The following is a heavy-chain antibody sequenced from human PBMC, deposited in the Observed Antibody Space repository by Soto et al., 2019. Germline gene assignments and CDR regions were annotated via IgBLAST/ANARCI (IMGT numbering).Heavy chain of an antibody. D-gene: IGHD1-26*01. V-gene: IGHV1-45*02. CDR3: ASWGAVSGPFTWELPDH. CDR1: GNTFTYRY. Sequence: QMQLVQSGAEVKRTGSTVRISCKALGNTFTYRYLHWVRQAPGQALEWMGWITPFSGDVHYAQKFQERVTITRDRSINTAYMRMSSLRPEDTAMYYCASWGAVSGPFTWELPDHWGQGTRVTVSS. J-gene: IGHJ4*02. CDR2: ITPFSGDV.